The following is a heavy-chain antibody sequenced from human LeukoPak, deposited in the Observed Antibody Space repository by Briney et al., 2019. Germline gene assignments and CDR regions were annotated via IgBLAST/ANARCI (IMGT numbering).Heavy chain of an antibody. CDR2: IYYSGST. Sequence: SQTLSLTCTVSGGSISGGGYYWSWIRQHPGKGLEWIGYIYYSGSTYYNPSLKSRVTISVDTSNNQFSLKLSSVTAADTAVYYSARSEIDRGWLYQHRNYYFDYWGQGTLVTVSS. CDR3: ARSEIDRGWLYQHRNYYFDY. J-gene: IGHJ4*02. D-gene: IGHD1-14*01. V-gene: IGHV4-31*03. CDR1: GGSISGGGYY.